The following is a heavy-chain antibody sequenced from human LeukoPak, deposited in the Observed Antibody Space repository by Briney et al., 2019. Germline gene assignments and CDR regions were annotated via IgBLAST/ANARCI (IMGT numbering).Heavy chain of an antibody. V-gene: IGHV3-7*04. CDR3: ARYSGSYHGFDY. CDR1: GFTFSNYW. J-gene: IGHJ4*02. Sequence: GGSLRLSCAASGFTFSNYWMTWVRQAPGKGLEWVANIKQDGSEKYCVDSVRGRFTISRDNAKNSLDLQMNSLRAEDTAVYYCARYSGSYHGFDYWGQGTLVTVSS. CDR2: IKQDGSEK. D-gene: IGHD1-26*01.